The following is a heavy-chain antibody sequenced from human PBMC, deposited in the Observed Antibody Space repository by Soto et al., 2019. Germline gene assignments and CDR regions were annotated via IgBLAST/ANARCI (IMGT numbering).Heavy chain of an antibody. Sequence: QLQLAQSGADVKKAGSSVKVSCKASGGTLSNSAFSWVRQAPGQGLEWMGGIIPVFGIVNYAQKFQDRVRITADDSTSTAYMEVRSLRSEDTAVYFCATGRIVVVGSRAYYGMDVWGQGTTVTV. CDR3: ATGRIVVVGSRAYYGMDV. CDR1: GGTLSNSA. J-gene: IGHJ6*02. D-gene: IGHD3-22*01. V-gene: IGHV1-69*19. CDR2: IIPVFGIV.